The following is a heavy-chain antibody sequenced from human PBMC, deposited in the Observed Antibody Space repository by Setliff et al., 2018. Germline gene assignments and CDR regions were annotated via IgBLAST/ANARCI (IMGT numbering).Heavy chain of an antibody. Sequence: GGSLRLSCAASGFIFRSYAMHWVRQAPGKGLEWVAVISSDGANKYYADSVKGRFTISRDNSRNTLYLQMNSLRAEDTAVYFCAKENRRRTAAGLDYWGQGTLVTVSS. CDR3: AKENRRRTAAGLDY. J-gene: IGHJ4*02. V-gene: IGHV3-30*04. D-gene: IGHD6-13*01. CDR1: GFIFRSYA. CDR2: ISSDGANK.